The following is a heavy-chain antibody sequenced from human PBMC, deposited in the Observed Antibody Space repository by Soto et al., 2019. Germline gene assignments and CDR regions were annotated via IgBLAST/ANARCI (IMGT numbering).Heavy chain of an antibody. D-gene: IGHD3-22*01. Sequence: QVQLVESGGGVVQPGRSLRLSCAASGFTFSSYAMHWVRQAPGKGLEWVAVISYDGSSKYYADSVKGRFTISRDNSKNTLYLQMNSLRAEDTAVYYCARVGVVITTGTWYGAFDIWGQGTMVTVSS. V-gene: IGHV3-30-3*01. J-gene: IGHJ3*02. CDR2: ISYDGSSK. CDR3: ARVGVVITTGTWYGAFDI. CDR1: GFTFSSYA.